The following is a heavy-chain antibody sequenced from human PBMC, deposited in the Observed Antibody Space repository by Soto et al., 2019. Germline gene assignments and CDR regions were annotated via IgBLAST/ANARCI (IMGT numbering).Heavy chain of an antibody. Sequence: ASVKVSCKASGYTFTSYDINWVRQATGQGLEWMGWMNPNSGNTGYAQKFQGRVTMTRNTSISTAYMELSSLRSEDTAVYYCARLLRLGELLRWSLGYWGEGTLVTVSS. CDR1: GYTFTSYD. J-gene: IGHJ4*02. V-gene: IGHV1-8*01. CDR3: ARLLRLGELLRWSLGY. D-gene: IGHD3-16*01. CDR2: MNPNSGNT.